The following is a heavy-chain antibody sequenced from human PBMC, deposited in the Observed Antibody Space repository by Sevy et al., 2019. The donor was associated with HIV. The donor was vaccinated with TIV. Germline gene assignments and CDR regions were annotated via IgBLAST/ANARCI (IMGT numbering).Heavy chain of an antibody. Sequence: SETLSLTCTVSGGSISSSSYYWGWIRQPPGKGLEWIGSIYYSGSTYYNPSLKSRVTISVDTSKNQFSLKLSSVTAADTAVYYCARHWAFCSSTSCPWEYYYCGMDVWGQGTTVTVSS. D-gene: IGHD2-2*01. V-gene: IGHV4-39*01. J-gene: IGHJ6*02. CDR2: IYYSGST. CDR1: GGSISSSSYY. CDR3: ARHWAFCSSTSCPWEYYYCGMDV.